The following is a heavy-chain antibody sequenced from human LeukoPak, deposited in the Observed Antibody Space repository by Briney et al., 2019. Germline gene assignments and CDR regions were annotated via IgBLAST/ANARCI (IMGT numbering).Heavy chain of an antibody. V-gene: IGHV1-18*04. J-gene: IGHJ4*02. Sequence: ASVKVSCKASGYTFTGYYIHWVRQAPGQGLEWMGWISAYNGNTNYAQKLQGRVTMTTDTSTSTAYMELRSLRSDDTAVYYCARAGSQLWFFDYWGQGTLVTVSS. D-gene: IGHD5-18*01. CDR3: ARAGSQLWFFDY. CDR2: ISAYNGNT. CDR1: GYTFTGYY.